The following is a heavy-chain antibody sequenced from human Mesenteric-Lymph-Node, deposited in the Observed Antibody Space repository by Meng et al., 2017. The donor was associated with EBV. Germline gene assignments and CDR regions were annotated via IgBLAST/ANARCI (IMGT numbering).Heavy chain of an antibody. V-gene: IGHV1-18*04. Sequence: QVQLVQSGAEVKRPGASLKVSCEASGYTFTDYHMHWVRQTPGQGLEWMGWNGPYNGDTNYAQKLQGRVTMTTDTSTTTAYMELRSLRSDDTAVYYCARVDSSGWYGEGVVDYWGQGTLVTVSS. D-gene: IGHD6-19*01. J-gene: IGHJ4*02. CDR1: GYTFTDYH. CDR3: ARVDSSGWYGEGVVDY. CDR2: NGPYNGDT.